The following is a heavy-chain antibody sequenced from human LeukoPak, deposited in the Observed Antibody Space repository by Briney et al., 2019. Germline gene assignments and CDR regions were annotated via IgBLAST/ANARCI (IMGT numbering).Heavy chain of an antibody. D-gene: IGHD3-3*01. J-gene: IGHJ4*02. V-gene: IGHV4-59*01. CDR1: GGSISSYY. CDR2: VFYSGST. Sequence: SETLSLTCTVSGGSISSYYWSWIRQPPGEGLEWIGYVFYSGSTNYNPSLKSRVTISVDTSKNQFSLKLSSVTAADTAVYYCARGSGYDFWAAAKQFDYWGQGTLVTVSS. CDR3: ARGSGYDFWAAAKQFDY.